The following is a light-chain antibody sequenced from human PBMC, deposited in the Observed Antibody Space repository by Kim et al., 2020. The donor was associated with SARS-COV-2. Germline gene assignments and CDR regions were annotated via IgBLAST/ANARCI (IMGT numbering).Light chain of an antibody. J-gene: IGKJ2*01. V-gene: IGKV4-1*01. CDR1: QSVLYSSSNKNY. CDR3: QQHYTPPYT. CDR2: WAS. Sequence: DIVMTQSPDSLAVSLGGRATINCKSSQSVLYSSSNKNYLAWYQQKPGQSPKLLIYWASTRESGVPDRFSGSGSGTDFTLTISSLQAEDVAVYYCQQHYTPPYTFGQGTKLEI.